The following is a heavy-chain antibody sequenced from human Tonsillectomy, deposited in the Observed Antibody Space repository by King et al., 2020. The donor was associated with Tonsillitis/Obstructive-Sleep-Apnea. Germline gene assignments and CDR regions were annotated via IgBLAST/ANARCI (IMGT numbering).Heavy chain of an antibody. CDR2: ISASGGST. Sequence: QLVQAGGGLVQPGGSLRLSCAASGFTFSSYAMTWVRQAPGKGLEWFSAISASGGSTYYADSVRGRFTISRDNSKSTLYLQMNSLRAEDTAVYYCAKLVALRDTYFDYWGQGTLVTVSS. V-gene: IGHV3-23*04. J-gene: IGHJ4*02. CDR1: GFTFSSYA. CDR3: AKLVALRDTYFDY. D-gene: IGHD5-12*01.